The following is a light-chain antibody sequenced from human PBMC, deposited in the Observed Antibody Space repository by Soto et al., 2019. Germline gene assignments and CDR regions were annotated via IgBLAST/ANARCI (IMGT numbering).Light chain of an antibody. CDR2: AAS. CDR1: RSVSSN. V-gene: IGKV1-8*01. J-gene: IGKJ1*01. Sequence: MTQSPATLSVSPGERATLSCRASRSVSSNLAWYQQKPGKAPKLLIYAASTLQSGVPSRFSGSGSGTDFTLTISCLQSEDFATYYCQQYYSYSWTFGQGTKVDI. CDR3: QQYYSYSWT.